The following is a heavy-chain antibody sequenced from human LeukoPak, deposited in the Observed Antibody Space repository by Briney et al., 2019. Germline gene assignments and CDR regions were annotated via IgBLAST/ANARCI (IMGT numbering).Heavy chain of an antibody. V-gene: IGHV5-51*01. CDR1: GYSFTNYW. CDR3: ARHTRMEGSSWYEVMKGFRPYYFDY. CDR2: IYPGDSDT. D-gene: IGHD6-13*01. J-gene: IGHJ4*02. Sequence: GESLKISCKGSGYSFTNYWIGWVRQMPGKGLELMGIIYPGDSDTRYSPSFQGQVTISADKSISTAYLQWSSLKASDTAMYYCARHTRMEGSSWYEVMKGFRPYYFDYWGQGTLVTVSS.